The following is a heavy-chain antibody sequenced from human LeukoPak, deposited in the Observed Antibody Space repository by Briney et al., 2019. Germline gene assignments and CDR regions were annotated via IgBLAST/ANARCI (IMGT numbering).Heavy chain of an antibody. J-gene: IGHJ4*02. Sequence: PGGSLRLSCAASGLTFSSYAISWVRQAPGKGMEYVSAINSNGGSTYYADSVKGSLTISRDNSKNTLYLQMRSLRAQDTAVYYCVKGPTGYWGQGTLVTVSS. CDR2: INSNGGST. CDR3: VKGPTGY. CDR1: GLTFSSYA. V-gene: IGHV3-64D*09.